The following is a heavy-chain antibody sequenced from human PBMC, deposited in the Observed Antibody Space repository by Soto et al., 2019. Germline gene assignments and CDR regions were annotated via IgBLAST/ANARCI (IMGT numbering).Heavy chain of an antibody. J-gene: IGHJ6*03. CDR3: ARVPATPYSSSWYYYYYYMDV. CDR2: ISAYNGNT. V-gene: IGHV1-18*01. CDR1: GYTFTSYG. D-gene: IGHD6-13*01. Sequence: ASVKVSCKASGYTFTSYGISWVRQAPGQGLEWMGWISAYNGNTNYAQKLQGRVTMTTDTSTSTAYMELRSLRSDDTAVYYCARVPATPYSSSWYYYYYYMDVWGKGTTVTVSS.